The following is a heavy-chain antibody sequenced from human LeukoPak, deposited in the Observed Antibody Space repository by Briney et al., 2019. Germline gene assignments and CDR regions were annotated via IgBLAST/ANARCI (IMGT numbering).Heavy chain of an antibody. Sequence: GGSLRLSCAASGFTFSSYSMNWVRQAPGKGLEWVSSISSSSSYIYYADSVKGRFTISRDNAKTSLYLQMNSLRAEDTAVYYCARDLSGVTGYTYGRGIDYWGQGTLVTVSS. V-gene: IGHV3-21*01. CDR3: ARDLSGVTGYTYGRGIDY. CDR1: GFTFSSYS. D-gene: IGHD5-18*01. J-gene: IGHJ4*02. CDR2: ISSSSSYI.